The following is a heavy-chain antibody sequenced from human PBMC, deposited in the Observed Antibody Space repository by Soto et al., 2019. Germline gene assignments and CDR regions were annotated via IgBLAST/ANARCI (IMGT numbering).Heavy chain of an antibody. V-gene: IGHV1-69*12. CDR1: GGSLSNYG. Sequence: QVQLVQSGAEVKKPGSSVKVSCKASGGSLSNYGISWVRQDPGQGLEWMGGIIPVFGTANYAQKFQGRVTITADESTSIVYMDVTILRSEDTAVYYCARGDATKIVVTTYYGMDVWGQGTTVTVSS. D-gene: IGHD4-17*01. CDR2: IIPVFGTA. J-gene: IGHJ6*02. CDR3: ARGDATKIVVTTYYGMDV.